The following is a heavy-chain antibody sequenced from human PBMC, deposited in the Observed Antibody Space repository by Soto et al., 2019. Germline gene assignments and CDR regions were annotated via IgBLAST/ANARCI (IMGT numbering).Heavy chain of an antibody. Sequence: GGSLRLSCATSGFTFSDSTMHWVRQASGKGLEWVGRIRSKTNNYATAYAVSVKGRFTISRDNSKNTLYLQMNSLRAEDTAVYYCAKVDCSSTSCYVSGWFDPWGQGTLVTVS. CDR2: IRSKTNNYAT. D-gene: IGHD2-2*01. CDR3: AKVDCSSTSCYVSGWFDP. J-gene: IGHJ5*02. CDR1: GFTFSDST. V-gene: IGHV3-73*01.